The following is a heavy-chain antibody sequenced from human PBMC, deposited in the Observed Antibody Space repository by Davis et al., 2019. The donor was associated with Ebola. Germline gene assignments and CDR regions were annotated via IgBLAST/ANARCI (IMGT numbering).Heavy chain of an antibody. D-gene: IGHD4-17*01. Sequence: PSETLSLTCTVSGGSISSGDYYWSRIRQHPGKGLEWIGYIYYSGSTYYNPSLKSRVTISVDTSKNQFSLKLSSVTAADTAVYYCARDKGYGDADGDYYGMDVWGQGTTVTVSS. CDR2: IYYSGST. J-gene: IGHJ6*02. CDR3: ARDKGYGDADGDYYGMDV. V-gene: IGHV4-31*03. CDR1: GGSISSGDYY.